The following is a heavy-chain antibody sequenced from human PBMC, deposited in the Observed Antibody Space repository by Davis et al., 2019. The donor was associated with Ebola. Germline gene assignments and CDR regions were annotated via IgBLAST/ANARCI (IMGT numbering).Heavy chain of an antibody. Sequence: PSETLSLTCTVSGGSISSSSYYWGWIRQPPGKGLEWIGIIYYSGSTYYNPSLKSRVTISVDTPKNQFSLKLSSVTAADTAVYYCATNSTSSGFDHWGQGARVTVSS. V-gene: IGHV4-39*07. CDR3: ATNSTSSGFDH. J-gene: IGHJ4*02. CDR1: GGSISSSSYY. D-gene: IGHD6-6*01. CDR2: IYYSGST.